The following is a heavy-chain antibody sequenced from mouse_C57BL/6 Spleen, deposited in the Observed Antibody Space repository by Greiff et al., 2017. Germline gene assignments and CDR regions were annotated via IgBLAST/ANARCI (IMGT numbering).Heavy chain of an antibody. CDR1: GFTFSDYG. D-gene: IGHD2-5*01. Sequence: EVKLQESGGGLVKPGGSLKLSCAASGFTFSDYGMHWVRQAPEKGLEWVAYISSGSSTIYYADTVKGRFTISRDNAKNTLFLQMTSLRSEDTAMYYCAIYSNYEGWFAYWGQGTLVTVSA. V-gene: IGHV5-17*01. J-gene: IGHJ3*01. CDR2: ISSGSSTI. CDR3: AIYSNYEGWFAY.